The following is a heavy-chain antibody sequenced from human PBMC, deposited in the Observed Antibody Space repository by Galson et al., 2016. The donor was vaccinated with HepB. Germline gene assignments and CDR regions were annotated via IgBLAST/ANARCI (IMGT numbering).Heavy chain of an antibody. D-gene: IGHD2-15*01. J-gene: IGHJ3*02. CDR2: IYPGDSDT. Sequence: QSGAEVKKPGESLKISCKASGYIFSSYWIGWVRQMPGKGLEWMGIIYPGDSDTRYSPSFQGQVTISADESISTAYVQWSSLKASDTAMYYCARQKYCSGGSCYSVFDAFEIWGQGTMVTVSS. CDR1: GYIFSSYW. V-gene: IGHV5-51*03. CDR3: ARQKYCSGGSCYSVFDAFEI.